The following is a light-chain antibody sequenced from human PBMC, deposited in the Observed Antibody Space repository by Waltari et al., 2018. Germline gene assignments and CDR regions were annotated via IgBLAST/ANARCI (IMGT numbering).Light chain of an antibody. V-gene: IGLV2-23*02. CDR1: SSDVGYYNL. CDR2: EVN. Sequence: QSALTQPASLSGSPGQSITISCTGTSSDVGYYNLVSWYQQHPGKATKLMIYEVNKRPSWVSHLFSASKSGNTASLTIAGLQAEDEADYHCCSYAGGSTFVVFGGGTKLTVL. CDR3: CSYAGGSTFVV. J-gene: IGLJ2*01.